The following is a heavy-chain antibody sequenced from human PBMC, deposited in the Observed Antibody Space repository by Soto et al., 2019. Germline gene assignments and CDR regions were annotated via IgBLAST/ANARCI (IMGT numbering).Heavy chain of an antibody. CDR1: EYTFTGYY. J-gene: IGHJ3*02. Sequence: QVQLVQSGAEVKEPGASVKVSCKASEYTFTGYYIHWVRQAPGQGLEWMGWINPNSGGTNYAQKFQGRVTMTRDTSISTAYMELSRLRSDDTAVYYCAKAYYYDGSGRYGAFDIWGQGTMVTVSS. CDR3: AKAYYYDGSGRYGAFDI. V-gene: IGHV1-2*02. CDR2: INPNSGGT. D-gene: IGHD3-22*01.